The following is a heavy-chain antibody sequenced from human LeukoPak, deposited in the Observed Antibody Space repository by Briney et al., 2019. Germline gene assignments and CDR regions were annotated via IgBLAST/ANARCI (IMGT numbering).Heavy chain of an antibody. D-gene: IGHD3-22*01. Sequence: GASVKVSCKASGYTFTDYAVHWVRQAPGQSLEWMGWINAGNGNRKYSQDFLDRVTITSDTSASTAYIELSSLRSDDMAVYYCARSGTYSYDSSGFPLNFWGQGTQVTISS. CDR2: INAGNGNR. J-gene: IGHJ4*02. CDR1: GYTFTDYA. V-gene: IGHV1-3*03. CDR3: ARSGTYSYDSSGFPLNF.